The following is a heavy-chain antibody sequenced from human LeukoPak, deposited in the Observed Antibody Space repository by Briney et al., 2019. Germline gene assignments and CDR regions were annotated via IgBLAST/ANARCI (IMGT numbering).Heavy chain of an antibody. V-gene: IGHV4-59*01. D-gene: IGHD1-26*01. CDR1: GGSISSYY. CDR2: IYYSGST. CDR3: AKGQVGYDAFDI. Sequence: PSETLSLTCTVSGGSISSYYWSWIRQPPGKGLEWIGYIYYSGSTNYNPSLKSRVTISVDTSKNQFSLKLSSVTAADTAVYYYAKGQVGYDAFDIWGQGTMVTVSS. J-gene: IGHJ3*02.